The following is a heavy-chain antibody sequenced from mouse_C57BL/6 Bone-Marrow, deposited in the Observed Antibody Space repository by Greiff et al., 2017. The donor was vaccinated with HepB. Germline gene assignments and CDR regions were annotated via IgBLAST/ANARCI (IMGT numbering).Heavy chain of an antibody. V-gene: IGHV1-75*01. D-gene: IGHD1-1*01. CDR3: ARSAYYYGSSYFYYFDY. CDR1: GYTFTDYY. J-gene: IGHJ2*01. Sequence: QVQLQQSGPELVKPGASVKISCKASGYTFTDYYINWVKQRPGQGLEWIGWIFPGSGSTYYNEKFKGKATLTVDKSSSTAYMLLSSLTSEDSAVYFCARSAYYYGSSYFYYFDYWGQGTTLTVSS. CDR2: IFPGSGST.